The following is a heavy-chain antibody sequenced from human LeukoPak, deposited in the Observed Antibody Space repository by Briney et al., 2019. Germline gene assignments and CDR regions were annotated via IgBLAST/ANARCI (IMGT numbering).Heavy chain of an antibody. J-gene: IGHJ1*01. CDR2: ISYDGSNK. V-gene: IGHV3-30-3*01. Sequence: GRSLRLSCAASGFKFSSYAMHWVRQAPGKGLEWVAVISYDGSNKYYADSVKGRFTISRDNSKNTLYLQMNSLRAEDTAVYYCARGGHYYYDSSGYYEYFQHWGQGTLVTVSS. D-gene: IGHD3-22*01. CDR1: GFKFSSYA. CDR3: ARGGHYYYDSSGYYEYFQH.